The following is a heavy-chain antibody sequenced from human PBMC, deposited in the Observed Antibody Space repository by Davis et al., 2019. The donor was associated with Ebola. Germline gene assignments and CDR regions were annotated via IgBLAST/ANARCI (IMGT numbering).Heavy chain of an antibody. CDR1: GFTFNNYA. J-gene: IGHJ4*02. V-gene: IGHV3-23*01. CDR3: AKIEAYGSGNYFEY. D-gene: IGHD3-10*01. Sequence: GGSLRLSCVASGFTFNNYAMSWARQAPGKGLEWVSAVNSNGGYTYYADSVKGRFTISRDTSTVYLQMNSLRVEDTAVYYCAKIEAYGSGNYFEYWGQGTLVTISS. CDR2: VNSNGGYT.